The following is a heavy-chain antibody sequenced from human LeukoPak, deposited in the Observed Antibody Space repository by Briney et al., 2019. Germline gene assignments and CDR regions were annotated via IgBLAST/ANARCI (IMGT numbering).Heavy chain of an antibody. J-gene: IGHJ4*02. CDR2: IIPIFGSA. V-gene: IGHV1-69*06. D-gene: IGHD3-3*01. CDR3: AREGLFGVVTREYFDY. CDR1: GGTFNNYG. Sequence: ASVKVSCKASGGTFNNYGISWVRQAPGQGLEWMGGIIPIFGSANYAQKFHGRVTITADKSTSTVYMELSSLRSEDTAVYYCAREGLFGVVTREYFDYWGQGTLVTVSS.